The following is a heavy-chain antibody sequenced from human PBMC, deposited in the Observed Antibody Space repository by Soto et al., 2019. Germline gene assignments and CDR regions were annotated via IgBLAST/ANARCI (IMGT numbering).Heavy chain of an antibody. D-gene: IGHD2-2*01. CDR1: GYTFTSYG. J-gene: IGHJ5*02. Sequence: GASVKVSCKASGYTFTSYGISWVRQAPGQGLEWMGWISAYNGNTNYAQKLQGRVTMTTDTSTSTAYMELRSLRSDDTAVYYCARRNLYCSSTSCYGPGWFDPWGQGTLVTVSS. CDR3: ARRNLYCSSTSCYGPGWFDP. V-gene: IGHV1-18*04. CDR2: ISAYNGNT.